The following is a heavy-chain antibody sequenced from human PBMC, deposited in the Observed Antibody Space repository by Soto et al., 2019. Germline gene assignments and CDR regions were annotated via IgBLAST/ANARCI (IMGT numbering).Heavy chain of an antibody. CDR2: IIPMLGIA. J-gene: IGHJ6*02. CDR3: ARDGDYYDSSGFQRDYHYYGMDV. V-gene: IGHV1-69*01. CDR1: GGSFSDYA. Sequence: QVQLVQSGAEVKKPGSSVKVSCQDSGGSFSDYAISWVRQAPGQGLEWMGGIIPMLGIADNAQKFQGRVIITADEYTSTVYMELSSLRSEDTAVYYCARDGDYYDSSGFQRDYHYYGMDVWGQGTTVTVAS. D-gene: IGHD3-22*01.